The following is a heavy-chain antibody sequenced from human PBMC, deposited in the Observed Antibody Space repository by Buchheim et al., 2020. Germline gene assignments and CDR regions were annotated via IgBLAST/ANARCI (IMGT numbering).Heavy chain of an antibody. J-gene: IGHJ4*02. CDR1: GFTFSSYG. D-gene: IGHD5-18*01. V-gene: IGHV3-33*01. CDR3: ARERDTAMDRFDY. Sequence: QVQLVESGGGVVQPGRSLRLSCAASGFTFSSYGMHWVRQAPGKGLEWVAVIWYDGSNKYYADSVKGRFTISRDNSKNTLYLQMNSLRTEDTAVYYCARERDTAMDRFDYWGQGTL. CDR2: IWYDGSNK.